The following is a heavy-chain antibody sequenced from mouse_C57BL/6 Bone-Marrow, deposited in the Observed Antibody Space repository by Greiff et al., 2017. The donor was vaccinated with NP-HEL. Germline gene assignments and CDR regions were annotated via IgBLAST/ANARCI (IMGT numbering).Heavy chain of an antibody. CDR3: ARGDYEEDYYSMDY. CDR2: IDPSDSYT. V-gene: IGHV1-69*01. J-gene: IGHJ4*01. CDR1: GYTFTSYW. Sequence: VQLQQPGAELVMPGASVKLSCKASGYTFTSYWMHWVKQRPGQGLEWIGEIDPSDSYTNYNQKFKGKSTLTVDKSSSTAYMQLSSLTSEDSAVYYCARGDYEEDYYSMDYWGQGTSVTVSS. D-gene: IGHD2-4*01.